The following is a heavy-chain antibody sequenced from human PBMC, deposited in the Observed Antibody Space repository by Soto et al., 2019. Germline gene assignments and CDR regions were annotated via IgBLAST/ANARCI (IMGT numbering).Heavy chain of an antibody. CDR3: AKDPDPRHCSGGSCYCY. J-gene: IGHJ4*02. CDR2: ISGSGSTT. CDR1: RFNFSSYS. V-gene: IGHV3-23*01. Sequence: GGSLRLSCAASRFNFSSYSMSWVRQAPGKGLEWVSVISGSGSTTYYADSVKGRFTISRDNSKNTLYLQMNSLRAEDTAVYYCAKDPDPRHCSGGSCYCYWGQGTLVTVSS. D-gene: IGHD2-15*01.